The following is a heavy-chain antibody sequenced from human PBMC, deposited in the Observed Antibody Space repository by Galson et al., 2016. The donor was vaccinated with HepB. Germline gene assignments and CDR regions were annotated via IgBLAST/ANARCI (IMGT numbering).Heavy chain of an antibody. Sequence: SVKVSCKASGYPYISYGINWVRQAPVQGLEWMGWMSASNGNTDYAQKFHGRVTMTTDTSTNTAYMELRSLRSHDTAMYYCARSSFGVSNPWGQGTLVTGSS. CDR2: MSASNGNT. J-gene: IGHJ5*02. CDR3: ARSSFGVSNP. D-gene: IGHD3-3*01. CDR1: GYPYISYG. V-gene: IGHV1-18*01.